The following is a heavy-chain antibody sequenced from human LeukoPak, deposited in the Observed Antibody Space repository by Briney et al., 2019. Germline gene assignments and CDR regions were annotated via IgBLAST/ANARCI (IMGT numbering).Heavy chain of an antibody. D-gene: IGHD1-1*01. J-gene: IGHJ4*02. CDR2: IRQDGNEK. CDR3: ANTKWNY. CDR1: GFTFSSYW. V-gene: IGHV3-7*01. Sequence: GGSLRLSCAASGFTFSSYWMTWVRQAPGKGLEWVANIRQDGNEKYYLDSVKGRFTISRDNAKNSLYLQMNSLRAEDTAVYYCANTKWNYWGQGTLVTVSS.